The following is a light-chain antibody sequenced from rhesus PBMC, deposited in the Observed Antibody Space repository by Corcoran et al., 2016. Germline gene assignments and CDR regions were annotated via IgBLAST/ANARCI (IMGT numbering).Light chain of an antibody. CDR3: QQFNKWIS. Sequence: DIVMTQTPLSLTVTPGEPASISCRSSQSLFLDSNGHTYLFWFLQRPGQFPQLLFFLGFNWASGVPDRCRGRGSGTDFPLLISRLGPEDVGLYHCQQFNKWISFGLGTKIEIK. CDR2: LGF. V-gene: IGKV2-78*01. J-gene: IGKJ2*01. CDR1: QSLFLDSNGHTY.